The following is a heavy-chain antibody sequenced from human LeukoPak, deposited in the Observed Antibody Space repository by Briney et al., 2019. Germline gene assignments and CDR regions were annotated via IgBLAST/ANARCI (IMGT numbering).Heavy chain of an antibody. CDR2: IHSDGTI. J-gene: IGHJ5*02. D-gene: IGHD4-17*01. CDR1: GGSFSGYY. V-gene: IGHV4-4*07. Sequence: SETLSLTCAVYGGSFSGYYWSWIRQPAGKGLEWIGRIHSDGTITYNPSLQSRLTMSIDTSKNQFSLKLSFVTAADTAVYYCARDSGTTGEVKFDPWGQGTLVTVSS. CDR3: ARDSGTTGEVKFDP.